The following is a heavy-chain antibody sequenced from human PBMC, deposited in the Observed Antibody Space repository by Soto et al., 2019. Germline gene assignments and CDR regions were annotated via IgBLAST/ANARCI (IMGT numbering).Heavy chain of an antibody. J-gene: IGHJ5*02. CDR2: IANNAENYAA. V-gene: IGHV3-73*02. CDR1: GFTISATA. CDR3: AKYSGAYSTPAA. D-gene: IGHD1-26*01. Sequence: EVQLVESGGGLVQPGGSLKLSCAASGFTISATAMHWIRQASGKGLEWVGRIANNAENYAATYAASVKGRFTLSRDESKTTAYLQMNGLASEDTAIYYCAKYSGAYSTPAALGQGTLVTVSS.